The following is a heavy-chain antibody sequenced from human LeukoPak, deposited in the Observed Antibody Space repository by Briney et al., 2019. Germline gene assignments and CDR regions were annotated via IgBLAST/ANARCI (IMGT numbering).Heavy chain of an antibody. CDR1: GFTFSTCA. CDR2: ISGSGGST. D-gene: IGHD6-19*01. Sequence: GGSLRLSCAASGFTFSTCAMTWVRQAPPKGLECVSGISGSGGSTYYADSVKSRFTISRDNSKNTLYLQMNSLRAEDTAVYYCAKCKNSSGWYYFDYWGQGALVTVSS. CDR3: AKCKNSSGWYYFDY. V-gene: IGHV3-23*01. J-gene: IGHJ4*02.